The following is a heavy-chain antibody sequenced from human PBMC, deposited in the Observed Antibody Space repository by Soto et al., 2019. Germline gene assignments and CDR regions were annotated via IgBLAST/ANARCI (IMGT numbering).Heavy chain of an antibody. J-gene: IGHJ4*02. D-gene: IGHD3-3*01. CDR3: ARDTKYYDFWSAYLDYFDY. CDR2: IWYDGSIK. Sequence: QVQLVESGGGVVQPGSSLRLSCAASGFTFSSYGMHWVRQAPGKGLEWVAVIWYDGSIKYYADSVKGRFTISRDNSKNTLYLQMNSLRAEDTAVYYCARDTKYYDFWSAYLDYFDYWGQGTLVTVSS. V-gene: IGHV3-33*01. CDR1: GFTFSSYG.